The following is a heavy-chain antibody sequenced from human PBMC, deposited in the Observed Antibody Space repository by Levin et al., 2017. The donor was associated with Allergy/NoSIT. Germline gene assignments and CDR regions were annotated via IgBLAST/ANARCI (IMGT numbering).Heavy chain of an antibody. CDR2: VWYYGRNK. Sequence: GGSLRLSCAASGFTFSSYGMHWVRQAPGKGLEWVAVVWYYGRNKYHADSVKGRFTISRDNSKNTLYLQMHSLRAEDTAVYDCARAWRDDCSGGSCPDHWGQGPRVSVSS. CDR3: ARAWRDDCSGGSCPDH. V-gene: IGHV3-33*01. D-gene: IGHD2-15*01. CDR1: GFTFSSYG. J-gene: IGHJ4*02.